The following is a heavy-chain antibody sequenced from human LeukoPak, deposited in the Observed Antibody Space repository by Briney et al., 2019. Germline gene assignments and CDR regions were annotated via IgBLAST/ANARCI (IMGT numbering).Heavy chain of an antibody. V-gene: IGHV3-74*01. J-gene: IGHJ6*03. CDR2: IDSDGSST. CDR3: AKEAREILPVSSGYYYYMDV. CDR1: GFTFSDYW. Sequence: GGSLRLSCAASGFTFSDYWMHWVRQAPGKGLGWVSRIDSDGSSTTFADSVKGRCTISRDNANNSLYLQMNSLRAEDMALYYCAKEAREILPVSSGYYYYMDVWGTGTTVTVSS. D-gene: IGHD3-22*01.